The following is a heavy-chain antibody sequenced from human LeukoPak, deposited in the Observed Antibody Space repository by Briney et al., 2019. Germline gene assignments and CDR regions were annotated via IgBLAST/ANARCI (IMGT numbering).Heavy chain of an antibody. CDR1: GFTFSSYA. J-gene: IGHJ4*02. D-gene: IGHD5-24*01. Sequence: PGRSLRLSWAASGFTFSSYAVHWVRQAPGEGLEWVAVISYDGSNKYYADSVKGRFTISRDNSKNTLYLQMNSLRAEDTAVYYCAKDLRGEMATTLDYWGQGTLVTVSS. V-gene: IGHV3-30*04. CDR2: ISYDGSNK. CDR3: AKDLRGEMATTLDY.